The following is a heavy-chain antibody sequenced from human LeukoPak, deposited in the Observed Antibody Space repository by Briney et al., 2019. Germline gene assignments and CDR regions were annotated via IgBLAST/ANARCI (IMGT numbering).Heavy chain of an antibody. CDR3: ARNSPYFDY. J-gene: IGHJ4*02. V-gene: IGHV4-34*01. CDR1: GGSFSGYY. Sequence: SETLSLTCAVYGGSFSGYYWSWIRQPPGKGLEWIGEINHSGSTNHNPSLNSRVTISVDTSKSQFSLKLSSVTAADTAVYYCARNSPYFDYWGQGNLVTVSS. CDR2: INHSGST. D-gene: IGHD4-23*01.